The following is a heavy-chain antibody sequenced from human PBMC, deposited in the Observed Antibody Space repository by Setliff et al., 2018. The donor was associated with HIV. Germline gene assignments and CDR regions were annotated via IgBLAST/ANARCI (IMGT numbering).Heavy chain of an antibody. D-gene: IGHD3-9*01. CDR3: ARQTSRYITLSPPDY. CDR2: IYSGDSDT. J-gene: IGHJ4*02. Sequence: GESLKTSCNGFGYGFSNFWLAWVPPTPGKGLEWMGIIYSGDSDTRYSPSFQGQVTFSADKSINTAYLQWGSLKASDTGIYFCARQTSRYITLSPPDYWGQGTLVTVSS. V-gene: IGHV5-51*01. CDR1: GYGFSNFW.